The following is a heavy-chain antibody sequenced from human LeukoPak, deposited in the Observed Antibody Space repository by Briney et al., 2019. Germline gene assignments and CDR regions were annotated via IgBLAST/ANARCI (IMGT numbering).Heavy chain of an antibody. CDR2: ISPHNDNT. CDR1: GYTFTSYG. CDR3: ARDPDMKSSGYYSDY. J-gene: IGHJ4*02. Sequence: ASVKVSCKASGYTFTSYGISWVRQAPGQGLEWMGWISPHNDNTNYAQMLHARFTMTTETSTSTAYMELTTLRSDDTAVYYCARDPDMKSSGYYSDYWGQGTLVTVSS. D-gene: IGHD6-19*01. V-gene: IGHV1-18*01.